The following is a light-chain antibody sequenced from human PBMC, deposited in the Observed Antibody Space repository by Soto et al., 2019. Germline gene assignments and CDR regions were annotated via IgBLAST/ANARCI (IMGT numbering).Light chain of an antibody. CDR1: EDVYINS. CDR2: GAA. CDR3: QQYGASPLT. J-gene: IGKJ3*01. Sequence: EIVLTQSPGILSLSPGERATLSCRASEDVYINSLAWYQQKPGQPPRLLIYGAATRASAVPDRFSGSGSGADFALTITRLEPEDVAVYYCQQYGASPLTVGPGPRVD. V-gene: IGKV3-20*01.